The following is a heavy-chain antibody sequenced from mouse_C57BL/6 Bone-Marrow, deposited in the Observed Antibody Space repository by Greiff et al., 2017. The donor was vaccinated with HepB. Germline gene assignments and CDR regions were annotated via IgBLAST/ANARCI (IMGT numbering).Heavy chain of an antibody. D-gene: IGHD2-2*01. CDR3: ARDVGYYDAMDY. V-gene: IGHV5-4*01. J-gene: IGHJ4*01. Sequence: EVQGVESGGGLVKPGGSLKLSCAASGFTFSSYAMSWVRQTPEKRLEWVATISDGGSYTYYPDNVKGRFTISRDNAKNNLYLQMSQLKSEETAMYYWARDVGYYDAMDYWGQGTSVTVSS. CDR1: GFTFSSYA. CDR2: ISDGGSYT.